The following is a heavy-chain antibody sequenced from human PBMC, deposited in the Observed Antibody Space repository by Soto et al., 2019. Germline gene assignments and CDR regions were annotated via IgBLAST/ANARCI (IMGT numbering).Heavy chain of an antibody. V-gene: IGHV3-53*01. CDR2: IYSGGST. CDR1: GFTVSSNY. CDR3: ARDSYYYGSGSSHYYGMDV. J-gene: IGHJ6*02. D-gene: IGHD3-10*01. Sequence: PGGSLRLSCAASGFTVSSNYMSWVRQAPGKGLEWVSVIYSGGSTYYADSVKGRFTISRDNSKNTLYLQMNSLRAEDTAVYYCARDSYYYGSGSSHYYGMDVWGQGTTVTVSS.